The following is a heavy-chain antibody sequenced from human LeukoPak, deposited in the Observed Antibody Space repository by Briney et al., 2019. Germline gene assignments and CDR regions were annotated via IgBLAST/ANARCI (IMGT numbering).Heavy chain of an antibody. CDR2: MNPNSGNT. J-gene: IGHJ5*02. CDR3: ARHSRYSSSWSPRGRWFDP. CDR1: GYTFTSYD. Sequence: GASVKVSCKASGYTFTSYDINWVRQATGQGLEWMGWMNPNSGNTGYAQKFQGRVTMTRNTSISTAYMELSSLRSEDTAVYYCARHSRYSSSWSPRGRWFDPWGQGTLVTVSS. D-gene: IGHD6-13*01. V-gene: IGHV1-8*01.